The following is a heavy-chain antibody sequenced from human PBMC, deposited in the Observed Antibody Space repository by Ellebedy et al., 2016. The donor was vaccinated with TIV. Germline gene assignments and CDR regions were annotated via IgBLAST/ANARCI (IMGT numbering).Heavy chain of an antibody. J-gene: IGHJ4*02. Sequence: GESLKISCAGSGFTFSGYYMSWIRQAPGKGLEWVSYISYTGDTRHYADSVKGRFSVSRDNSENTLYLQMNSLRAEDTAVYYCARGGDGHHPQQLDYWGQGTLVTVSS. CDR2: ISYTGDTR. D-gene: IGHD1-1*01. CDR3: ARGGDGHHPQQLDY. CDR1: GFTFSGYY. V-gene: IGHV3-11*04.